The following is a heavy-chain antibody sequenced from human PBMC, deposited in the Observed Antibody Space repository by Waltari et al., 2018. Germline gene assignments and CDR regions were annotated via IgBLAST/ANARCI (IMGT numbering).Heavy chain of an antibody. CDR3: ARVSWELLFFDY. J-gene: IGHJ4*02. CDR1: GYSISSGYY. D-gene: IGHD1-26*01. CDR2: IYHSGST. Sequence: QVQLQESGPGLVKPSEPLSLTCAVSGYSISSGYYWGSIRQTPGKGLEWIGSIYHSGSTYYNPSLKSRVTISVDTSKNQFSLKLSSVTAADTTVYYCARVSWELLFFDYWGQGTLVTVSS. V-gene: IGHV4-38-2*01.